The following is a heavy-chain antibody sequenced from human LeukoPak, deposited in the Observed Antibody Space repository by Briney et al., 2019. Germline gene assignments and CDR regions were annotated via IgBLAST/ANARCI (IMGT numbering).Heavy chain of an antibody. CDR2: IKSNINGGTS. CDR1: RFIFSSYH. V-gene: IGHV3-15*07. Sequence: GGSLRLSCAASRFIFSSYHMHWVRQPPRMGLEWVGRIKSNINGGTSDYAEPVKGRFIISRDDSRNTVYLQMTSLKPEDTGMYYCTTHSVTVTGTHFWGQGALVTVSS. J-gene: IGHJ4*01. D-gene: IGHD6-19*01. CDR3: TTHSVTVTGTHF.